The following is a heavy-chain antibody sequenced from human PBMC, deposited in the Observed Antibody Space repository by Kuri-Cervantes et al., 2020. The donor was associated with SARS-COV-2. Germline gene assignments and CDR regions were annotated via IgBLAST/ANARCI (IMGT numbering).Heavy chain of an antibody. J-gene: IGHJ6*02. CDR1: GFTFDDYA. CDR2: ISWNSGSI. CDR3: ARDPHGMDV. Sequence: GGSLRLSCAASGFTFDDYAMHWVRQAPGKGLEWVSGISWNSGSIGYADSVKGRFTISRDNAKNSLYLQMNSLRPEDTAVYYCARDPHGMDVWGQGTMVTVSS. V-gene: IGHV3-9*01.